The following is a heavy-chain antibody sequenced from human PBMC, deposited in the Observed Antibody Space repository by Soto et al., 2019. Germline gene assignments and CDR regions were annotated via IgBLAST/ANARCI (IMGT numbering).Heavy chain of an antibody. D-gene: IGHD2-15*01. Sequence: SETLSLTCTVSGGSISSGDYYWSWIRQPPGKGLEWIGYIYYSGSNYYNPSLKSRVTISVDTSKNQFSLKLSSVTAADTAVYYCARARGARYFDYWGQGTLVTVSS. CDR2: IYYSGSN. CDR1: GGSISSGDYY. CDR3: ARARGARYFDY. J-gene: IGHJ4*02. V-gene: IGHV4-30-4*01.